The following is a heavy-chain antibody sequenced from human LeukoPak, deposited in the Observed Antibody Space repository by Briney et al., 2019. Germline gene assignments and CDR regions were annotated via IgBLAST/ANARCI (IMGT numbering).Heavy chain of an antibody. J-gene: IGHJ3*02. CDR1: GASISSDY. V-gene: IGHV4-59*01. CDR3: ARLLDYDSSGDPDTFDI. CDR2: VSYPGRT. D-gene: IGHD3-22*01. Sequence: PSETLSFTCTVPGASISSDYWSWIRQPPGKGLEWIGRVSYPGRTRYTPFLQSLVTISLDPSRHHFSLKLSSLSAADTAVYYCARLLDYDSSGDPDTFDIWGQGTVVTVSS.